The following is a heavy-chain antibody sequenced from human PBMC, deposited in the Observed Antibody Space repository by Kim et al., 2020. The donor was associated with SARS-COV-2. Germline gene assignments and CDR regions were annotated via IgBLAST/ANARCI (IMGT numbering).Heavy chain of an antibody. CDR2: IKQDVSEK. V-gene: IGHV3-7*03. CDR3: ARDAFGASSY. J-gene: IGHJ4*02. D-gene: IGHD3-10*01. Sequence: GGSLRLSCAASGFTFSTYWMDWVRQAPGKGLEWVANIKQDVSEKYYVDSVKGRVTISRDNAKNSLYLQMNSLRAEDTAVYYCARDAFGASSYWGQGTLVTVSS. CDR1: GFTFSTYW.